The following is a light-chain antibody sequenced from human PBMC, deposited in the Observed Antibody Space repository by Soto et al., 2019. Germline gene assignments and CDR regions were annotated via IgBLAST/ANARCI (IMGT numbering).Light chain of an antibody. CDR1: QSVSSY. V-gene: IGKV3-11*01. Sequence: IVLTQSPATLSLSPGERAAISCGASQSVSSYLAWYQHKPGQAPRLLIHDASKRATYIPSRFTGSGSGTDFTLTISNLEPEDFAVYYCQQRSNWPPTWTFGQGTRVEIK. CDR2: DAS. CDR3: QQRSNWPPTWT. J-gene: IGKJ1*01.